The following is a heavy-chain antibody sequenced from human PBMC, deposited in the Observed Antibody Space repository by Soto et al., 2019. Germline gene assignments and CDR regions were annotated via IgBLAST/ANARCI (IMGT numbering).Heavy chain of an antibody. J-gene: IGHJ4*02. Sequence: GGSVRLSCAVSGFTLSDHYIDWVLQAPWKGLEWLGRSRDKAQGYCTAYAASVKGRFTTSRDESEKLVYLQMNSLRTEDTAVYYCVRDTYFSDSSGYTRCFDSWGQGTLVTVS. CDR1: GFTLSDHY. D-gene: IGHD3-22*01. V-gene: IGHV3-72*01. CDR2: SRDKAQGYCT. CDR3: VRDTYFSDSSGYTRCFDS.